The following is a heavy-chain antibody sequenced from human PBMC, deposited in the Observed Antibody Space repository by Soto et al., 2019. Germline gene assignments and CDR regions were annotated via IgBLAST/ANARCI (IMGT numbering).Heavy chain of an antibody. CDR1: GFTFSSYG. CDR2: IWYDGSNK. D-gene: IGHD6-19*01. CDR3: ARYCAGYSGGWYQRGGFDY. Sequence: QVQLVESGGGVVQPGRSLRLSCAASGFTFSSYGMHCVRHDPGKGLEWVAVIWYDGSNKYYADSVKGRFTISRDTSKNTRYLLMNSLGAEDTAVSYCARYCAGYSGGWYQRGGFDYWGQGTLVTFSS. V-gene: IGHV3-33*01. J-gene: IGHJ4*02.